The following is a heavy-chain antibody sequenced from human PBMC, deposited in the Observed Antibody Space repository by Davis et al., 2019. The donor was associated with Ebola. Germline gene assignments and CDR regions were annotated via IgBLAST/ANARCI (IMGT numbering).Heavy chain of an antibody. V-gene: IGHV1-18*01. J-gene: IGHJ5*02. Sequence: ASVKVSCKASGYTFTSYGISWVRQAPGQGLEWMGWISAYNGNTNYAQKFQGWVTMTRETSISTAYMELSRLRSDDTAVYYCARGRKLSSGWLNWFDPWGQGTLVTVSS. CDR3: ARGRKLSSGWLNWFDP. CDR2: ISAYNGNT. D-gene: IGHD6-19*01. CDR1: GYTFTSYG.